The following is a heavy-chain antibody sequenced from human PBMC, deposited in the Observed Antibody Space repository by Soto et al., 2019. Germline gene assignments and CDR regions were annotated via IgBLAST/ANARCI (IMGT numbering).Heavy chain of an antibody. CDR3: ARDSRGTMDI. V-gene: IGHV3-66*01. CDR2: IYSGGST. J-gene: IGHJ6*02. Sequence: SWIIKATGKGLEWVSVIYSGGSTYYADSVKGRFTISRDNSKNTLYLQMNSLRAEDTAVYYCARDSRGTMDIWGQGTTVTLPS. D-gene: IGHD1-1*01.